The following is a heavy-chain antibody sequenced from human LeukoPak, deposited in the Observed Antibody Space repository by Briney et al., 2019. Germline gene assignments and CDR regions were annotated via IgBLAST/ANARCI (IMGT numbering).Heavy chain of an antibody. CDR2: ISNNGGST. Sequence: PGGSLRLSCSASGFTFSRYAMHWVRQAPGKGLEYVSAISNNGGSTYYADSVKGRFTISRDNSKNTLYLQMNSLRAEDTAVYYCARDRRYYDSSGYPDYWGQGTLVTVSS. CDR3: ARDRRYYDSSGYPDY. J-gene: IGHJ4*02. V-gene: IGHV3-64*04. CDR1: GFTFSRYA. D-gene: IGHD3-22*01.